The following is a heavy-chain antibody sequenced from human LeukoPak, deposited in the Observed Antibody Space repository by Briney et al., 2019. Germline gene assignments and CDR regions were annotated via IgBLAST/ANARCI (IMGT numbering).Heavy chain of an antibody. CDR2: INHSGST. CDR3: AREVGATDY. V-gene: IGHV4-34*01. Sequence: SETLSFTCAVYGGSFSGYYWSWIRQPPGKGLEWIGEINHSGSTNYNPSLKSRVTISVDTSKNQFSLKLSSVTAADTAVYYCAREVGATDYWGQGTLVTVSS. D-gene: IGHD1-26*01. J-gene: IGHJ4*02. CDR1: GGSFSGYY.